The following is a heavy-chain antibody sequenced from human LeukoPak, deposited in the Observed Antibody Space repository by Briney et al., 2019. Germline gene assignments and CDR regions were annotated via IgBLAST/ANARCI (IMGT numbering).Heavy chain of an antibody. J-gene: IGHJ6*03. CDR3: ARGKVIHQLPISSYYYYYMDV. V-gene: IGHV4-34*01. CDR2: INHSGST. Sequence: PSETLSLTCAVYGGSFSGYYWSWIRQPPGKGLEWIGEINHSGSTNYNPSLKSRVTISVDTSKNQFSLKLSSVTAADTAVYYCARGKVIHQLPISSYYYYYMDVWGKGTTVTVSS. CDR1: GGSFSGYY. D-gene: IGHD2-2*01.